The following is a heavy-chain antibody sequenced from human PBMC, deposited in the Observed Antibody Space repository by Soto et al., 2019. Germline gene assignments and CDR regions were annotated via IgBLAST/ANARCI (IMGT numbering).Heavy chain of an antibody. Sequence: SETLSLTCTVSGGSISSYYWSWIRQPPGKGLEWIGYIYYSGSTNYNPSLKSRVTISVDTSKNQFSLKLSSVTAADTAVYYCARHILKYYYYYMDVWGKGTTVTVSS. J-gene: IGHJ6*03. V-gene: IGHV4-59*08. CDR1: GGSISSYY. D-gene: IGHD2-21*01. CDR2: IYYSGST. CDR3: ARHILKYYYYYMDV.